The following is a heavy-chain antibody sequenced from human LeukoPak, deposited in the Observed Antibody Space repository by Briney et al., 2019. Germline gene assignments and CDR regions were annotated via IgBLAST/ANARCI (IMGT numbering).Heavy chain of an antibody. CDR3: ARDNLGSSGWYRGDDYYYYMDV. J-gene: IGHJ6*03. CDR1: GFTFGIYA. CDR2: VSGNSGST. D-gene: IGHD6-19*01. Sequence: GGSLRLSCAASGFTFGIYAMSWVRQAPGKGLEWVSGVSGNSGSTYYADSVKGRFTISRDNSKNSLYLQMSSLRAEDTAVYYCARDNLGSSGWYRGDDYYYYMDVWGKGTTVTVSS. V-gene: IGHV3-23*01.